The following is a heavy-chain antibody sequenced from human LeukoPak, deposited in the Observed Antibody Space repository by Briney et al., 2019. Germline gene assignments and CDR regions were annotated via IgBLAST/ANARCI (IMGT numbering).Heavy chain of an antibody. CDR1: GGSISSGGYY. Sequence: SETLSLTCTVSGGSISSGGYYWGWIRQPPGKGLEWIGSIYYSGSTYYNPSLKSRVTISVDTSKNQFSLKLSSVTAADTAVYYCARPVDPYCSGGSCHAFDIWGQGTMVTVSS. V-gene: IGHV4-39*07. CDR2: IYYSGST. D-gene: IGHD2-15*01. J-gene: IGHJ3*02. CDR3: ARPVDPYCSGGSCHAFDI.